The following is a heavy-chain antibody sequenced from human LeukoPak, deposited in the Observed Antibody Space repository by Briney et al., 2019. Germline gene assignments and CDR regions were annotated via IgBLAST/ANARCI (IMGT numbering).Heavy chain of an antibody. Sequence: ASVKVSCKASGGTFSSYAISWVRQAPGQGLEWMGGIIPIFGTANYAQKFQGRVTITADESTSTAYMELSSLRSEDTAVYYCATYISAQILRFLEWAFPIQHWGQGTLVTVSS. CDR3: ATYISAQILRFLEWAFPIQH. D-gene: IGHD3-3*01. CDR2: IIPIFGTA. J-gene: IGHJ1*01. V-gene: IGHV1-69*13. CDR1: GGTFSSYA.